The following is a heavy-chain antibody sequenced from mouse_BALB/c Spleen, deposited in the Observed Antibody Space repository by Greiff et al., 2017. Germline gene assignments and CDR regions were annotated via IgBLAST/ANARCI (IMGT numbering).Heavy chain of an antibody. V-gene: IGHV5-9-4*01. J-gene: IGHJ3*01. D-gene: IGHD1-1*01. Sequence: EVMLVESGGGLVKPGGSLKLSCAASGFTFSSYAMSWVRQSPEKRLEWVAEISSGGSYTYYPDTVTGRFTISRDNAKNTLYLEMSSLRSEDTAMYYCANNLLPFAYWGQGTLVTVSA. CDR1: GFTFSSYA. CDR3: ANNLLPFAY. CDR2: ISSGGSYT.